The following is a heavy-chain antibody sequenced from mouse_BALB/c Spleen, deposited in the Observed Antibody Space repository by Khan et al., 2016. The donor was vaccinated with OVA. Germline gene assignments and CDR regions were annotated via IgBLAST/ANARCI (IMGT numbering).Heavy chain of an antibody. D-gene: IGHD3-2*02. V-gene: IGHV3-2*02. J-gene: IGHJ2*01. CDR2: ISYSGNT. CDR3: ARIQGGDFDY. Sequence: VQLKESGPGLVKPSQSLSLTCTVTGYSITSDYAWNWIRQFPGNKLEWMGYISYSGNTKYNPSIKSRISITRDTSKNQFFLQLNFVTIEDTATYYCARIQGGDFDYWGQGTTLTVSS. CDR1: GYSITSDYA.